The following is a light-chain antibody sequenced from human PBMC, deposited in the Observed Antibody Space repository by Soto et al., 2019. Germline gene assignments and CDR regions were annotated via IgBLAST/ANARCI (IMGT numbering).Light chain of an antibody. CDR3: QQYNNWPALT. CDR2: GAS. CDR1: QSVSSN. V-gene: IGKV3-15*01. J-gene: IGKJ4*01. Sequence: EIVMTQSPATLSVSPGERATLSCRASQSVSSNLAWYQQKAGPAPRLLIYGASTRATGIPARFSGSGSGTDFTLTISSLQSEDFAVYYCQQYNNWPALTFGGGTKVEIK.